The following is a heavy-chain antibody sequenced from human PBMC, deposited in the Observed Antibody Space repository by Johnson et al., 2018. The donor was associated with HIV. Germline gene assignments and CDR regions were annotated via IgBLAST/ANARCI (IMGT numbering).Heavy chain of an antibody. CDR1: GFTFSSYA. Sequence: QVQLVESGGGVVQPGRSLRLSCAASGFTFSSYAMHWVRQAPGKGLEWVAVISYDGSNKYYADSVKGRFTISRDNSKNTLYLQMNSLRAEDTAVYYCARDPDLDAFDIWGQGTMVTVSS. V-gene: IGHV3-30*04. D-gene: IGHD1-14*01. CDR2: ISYDGSNK. CDR3: ARDPDLDAFDI. J-gene: IGHJ3*02.